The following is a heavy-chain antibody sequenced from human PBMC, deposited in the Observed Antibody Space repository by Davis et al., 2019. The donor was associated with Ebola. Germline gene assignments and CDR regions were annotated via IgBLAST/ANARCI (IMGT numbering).Heavy chain of an antibody. V-gene: IGHV3-48*02. D-gene: IGHD3-10*01. J-gene: IGHJ3*02. CDR1: GFTFSSYS. Sequence: PGGSLRLSCAASGFTFSSYSMNWVRQAPGKGLEWVSYISSSSSTIYYADSVKGRFTISRDNAKNSLYLQMNSLRDEDTAVYYCANLITMVRETAFDIWGQGTMVTVSS. CDR3: ANLITMVRETAFDI. CDR2: ISSSSSTI.